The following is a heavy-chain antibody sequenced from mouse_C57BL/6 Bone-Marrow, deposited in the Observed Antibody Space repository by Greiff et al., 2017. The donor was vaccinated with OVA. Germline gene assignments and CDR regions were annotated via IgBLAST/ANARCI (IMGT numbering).Heavy chain of an antibody. V-gene: IGHV1-64*01. CDR1: GYTFTSYW. J-gene: IGHJ1*03. CDR3: ARSALYGSGDWYFDV. D-gene: IGHD1-1*01. CDR2: IHPNSGST. Sequence: QVQLQQPGAELVKPGASVKLSCKASGYTFTSYWMHWVKQRPGQGLEWIGMIHPNSGSTNYNEKFKSKATLTVDKSSSTAYMQLSSLTSEDSAVYYCARSALYGSGDWYFDVWGTGTTVTVSS.